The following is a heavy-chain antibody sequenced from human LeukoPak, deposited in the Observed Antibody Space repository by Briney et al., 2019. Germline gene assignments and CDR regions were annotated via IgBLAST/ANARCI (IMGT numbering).Heavy chain of an antibody. D-gene: IGHD3-10*01. Sequence: SETLSLTCTVSGGSISSGSCYWSWIRQPAGKGLEWIGRIYTSGSTNYNPSLKSRVTISVDTSKNQFSLKLSSVTAADTAVYYCARRGLLLWFGGRLGFDYWGQGTLVTVSS. V-gene: IGHV4-61*02. CDR2: IYTSGST. CDR1: GGSISSGSCY. J-gene: IGHJ4*02. CDR3: ARRGLLLWFGGRLGFDY.